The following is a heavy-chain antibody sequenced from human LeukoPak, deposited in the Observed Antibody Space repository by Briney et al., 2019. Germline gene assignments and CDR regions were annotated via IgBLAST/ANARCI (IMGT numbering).Heavy chain of an antibody. V-gene: IGHV3-7*01. J-gene: IGHJ3*01. CDR3: TRETAFDF. CDR2: IKKDGSEM. Sequence: PGGSLRLSCAASGLMFSSYWMSWVRQAPGKGLEWVANIKKDGSEMYYVDSVKGRFTISRDNVKNSLYLQMNSLRAEDTAVYYCTRETAFDFWGQGTVVIVSS. CDR1: GLMFSSYW.